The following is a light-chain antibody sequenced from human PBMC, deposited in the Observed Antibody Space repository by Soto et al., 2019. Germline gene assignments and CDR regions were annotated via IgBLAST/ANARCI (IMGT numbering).Light chain of an antibody. CDR3: QQYSSPPQT. J-gene: IGKJ1*01. CDR1: ETVTGKY. V-gene: IGKV3-20*01. Sequence: EIVLTQAPGTLSLSPGDRATLSCRASETVTGKYLAWYQQKAGQAPRLLIFAASNRATGIPDRFSGSGSGTDFTLNISRLEHEDFAVSFCQQYSSPPQTFGQGTKVEIK. CDR2: AAS.